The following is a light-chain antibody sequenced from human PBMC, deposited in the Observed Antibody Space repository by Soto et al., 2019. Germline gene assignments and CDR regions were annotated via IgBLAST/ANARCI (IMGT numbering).Light chain of an antibody. Sequence: HSALTQPAPVSRSPGQSIAIACTGTISDVTGYNYVSWYQQHPGKASKLMIYEVSNRPSGVSNRFSGSKSGNTASLTISALQTEDEADYYCSSYTLNTLYVFGTGTKVTVL. J-gene: IGLJ1*01. CDR3: SSYTLNTLYV. CDR1: ISDVTGYNY. CDR2: EVS. V-gene: IGLV2-14*01.